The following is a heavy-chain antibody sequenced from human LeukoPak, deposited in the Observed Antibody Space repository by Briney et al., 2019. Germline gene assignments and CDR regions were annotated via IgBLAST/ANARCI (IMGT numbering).Heavy chain of an antibody. Sequence: SETLSLTCTVSGGSISSYYWSWIRQPAGKGLEWIGRIYTSGSTNYNPSLKSRVTMSVDTSKNQFSLKLSSVTAADTAVYYCARGGYYYDSSGYSIDYWGQGTLVTVSS. D-gene: IGHD3-22*01. CDR3: ARGGYYYDSSGYSIDY. J-gene: IGHJ4*02. CDR2: IYTSGST. V-gene: IGHV4-4*07. CDR1: GGSISSYY.